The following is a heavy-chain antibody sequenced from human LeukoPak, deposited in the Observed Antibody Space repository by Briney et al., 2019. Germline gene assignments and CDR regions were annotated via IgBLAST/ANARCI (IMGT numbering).Heavy chain of an antibody. D-gene: IGHD5-18*01. J-gene: IGHJ4*02. Sequence: PSETLSLTCAVYGGSFSGYYWSWIRQPPGKGLEWIGTIYYTGSTYYNPSLKSRVTISVDTSKNHFSLKVTSVTAADTAVYYCAPQQDSYGPLDYWGQGALVTVSS. CDR1: GGSFSGYY. CDR2: IYYTGST. CDR3: APQQDSYGPLDY. V-gene: IGHV4-34*01.